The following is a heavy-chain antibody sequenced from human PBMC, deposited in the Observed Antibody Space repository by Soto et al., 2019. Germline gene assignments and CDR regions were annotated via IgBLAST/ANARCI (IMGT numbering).Heavy chain of an antibody. CDR2: ISDFDGHI. J-gene: IGHJ5*02. D-gene: IGHD3-16*01. CDR1: GYTFTNYG. V-gene: IGHV1-18*01. CDR3: ARDYDRWGEDWFDP. Sequence: QVELVQSGAEMKKPGASVKVSCKASGYTFTNYGISWVRQAPGQGLEWMGWISDFDGHINYAQKFQGRVTLTIDTGTSKAYMDLRSRRSDDAAIYYGARDYDRWGEDWFDPWGQGTLVTVSS.